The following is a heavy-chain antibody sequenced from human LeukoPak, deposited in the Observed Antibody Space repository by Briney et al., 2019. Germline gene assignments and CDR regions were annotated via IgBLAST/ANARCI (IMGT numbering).Heavy chain of an antibody. CDR2: ISGSAVIT. CDR3: AKSRLSGINDAFDI. J-gene: IGHJ3*02. Sequence: PGGSLRLSCAASGFTFSSYAMNWVRQAPGKGLEWVLGISGSAVITFYADSAKGRFTISRDNSKNTLYLQMNSLRAEDTALYYCAKSRLSGINDAFDIWGQGTMVTVSS. D-gene: IGHD3-3*01. CDR1: GFTFSSYA. V-gene: IGHV3-23*01.